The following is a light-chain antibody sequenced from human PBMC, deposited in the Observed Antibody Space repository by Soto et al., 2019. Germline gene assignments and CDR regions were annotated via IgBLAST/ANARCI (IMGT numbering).Light chain of an antibody. Sequence: SALTQPASVSGSPGQSITISCTGPSSDVGGYNYVSWYQQHPGKAPKLMIYEVSNRPSGVSNRFSGSKSGNTASLTISGLQAEDEADYYCSSYTSSSTSYVFGTGTKLTVL. CDR3: SSYTSSSTSYV. CDR2: EVS. V-gene: IGLV2-14*01. J-gene: IGLJ1*01. CDR1: SSDVGGYNY.